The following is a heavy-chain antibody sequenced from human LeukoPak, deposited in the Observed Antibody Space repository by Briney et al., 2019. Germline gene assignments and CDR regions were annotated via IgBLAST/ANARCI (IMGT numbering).Heavy chain of an antibody. CDR2: MKKDGSET. CDR1: GFTFSSYS. V-gene: IGHV3-7*01. D-gene: IGHD2-2*01. J-gene: IGHJ5*02. Sequence: GGSLRLSCVVSGFTFSSYSMIWVRQAPGKGLQWVANMKKDGSETKYVESVKGRFTISRDNAKNSLYLEMNSLRAEDTAVYYCARADCSSSTCYLRRSWFDPWGQGTLVTVSS. CDR3: ARADCSSSTCYLRRSWFDP.